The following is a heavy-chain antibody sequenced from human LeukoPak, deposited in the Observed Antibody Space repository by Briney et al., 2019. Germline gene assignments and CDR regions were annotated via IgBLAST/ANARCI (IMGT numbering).Heavy chain of an antibody. V-gene: IGHV3-7*01. CDR1: GFTVSSNY. CDR3: ARDAGYGYWVVDY. J-gene: IGHJ4*02. Sequence: GGSLRLSCAASGFTVSSNYMSWVRQAPGEGLEWVAHMKPDGTAKYYLDSVKGRFTISRDNAKNSLYLQMNSLRPEDTGLYYSARDAGYGYWVVDYWGQGTLVTVSS. CDR2: MKPDGTAK. D-gene: IGHD5-18*01.